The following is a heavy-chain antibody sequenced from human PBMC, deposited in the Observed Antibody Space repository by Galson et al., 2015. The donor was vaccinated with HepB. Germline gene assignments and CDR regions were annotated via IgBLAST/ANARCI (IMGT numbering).Heavy chain of an antibody. CDR1: GFSVSNNY. V-gene: IGHV3-66*02. J-gene: IGHJ4*02. CDR3: ASSPSAGY. Sequence: SLRLSCAASGFSVSNNYMSWVRQVPGKGLEGVSVIYSGGSTYYADSVKGRFTISRDNSKNTLYLQMNSLRLGDTAEYYCASSPSAGYWGQGTLVTVSS. CDR2: IYSGGST. D-gene: IGHD2-15*01.